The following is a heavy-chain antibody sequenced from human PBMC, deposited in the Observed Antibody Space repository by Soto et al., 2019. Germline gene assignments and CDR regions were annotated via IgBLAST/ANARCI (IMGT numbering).Heavy chain of an antibody. J-gene: IGHJ3*02. CDR2: ISSSSSTI. Sequence: PGGSLRLSCAASGFTFSSYSMNWVRQAPGKGLEWVSYISSSSSTIYYADSVKGCFTISRDNAKNSLYLQMNSLRAEDTAVYYCARDWFGAFDIWGQGTMVTVSS. CDR1: GFTFSSYS. CDR3: ARDWFGAFDI. D-gene: IGHD3-16*01. V-gene: IGHV3-48*01.